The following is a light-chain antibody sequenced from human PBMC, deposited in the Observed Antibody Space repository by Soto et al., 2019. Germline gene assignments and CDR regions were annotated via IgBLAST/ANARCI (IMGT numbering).Light chain of an antibody. CDR1: SSDVGGYNY. CDR2: EVS. J-gene: IGLJ3*02. Sequence: QSALTQPASVSGAPGQSITISCTGTSSDVGGYNYVSWYQQHPGKAPKLMIYEVSNRPSGVSIRFSGSKSGNTASLTISGLQAEDEADYYCNSYTSSSIHWVFGGGTQLT. CDR3: NSYTSSSIHWV. V-gene: IGLV2-14*01.